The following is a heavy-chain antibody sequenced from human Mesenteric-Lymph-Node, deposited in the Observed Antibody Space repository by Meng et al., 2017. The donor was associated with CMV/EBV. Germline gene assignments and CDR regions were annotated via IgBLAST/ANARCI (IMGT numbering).Heavy chain of an antibody. D-gene: IGHD2-8*01. Sequence: SVKVSCKASGYTFTGYYMHWVRQAPGQGLEWMGGIIPILGTPDYAQKFQGRVTITADKSTTTVYMELSSLRSEDTAVYYCARERGGGYCTNGVCYNYGMGVWGQGTTVTVSS. CDR1: GYTFTGYY. CDR2: IIPILGTP. J-gene: IGHJ6*02. V-gene: IGHV1-69*10. CDR3: ARERGGGYCTNGVCYNYGMGV.